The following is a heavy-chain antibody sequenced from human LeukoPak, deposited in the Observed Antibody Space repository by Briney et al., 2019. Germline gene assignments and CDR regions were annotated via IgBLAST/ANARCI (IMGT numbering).Heavy chain of an antibody. D-gene: IGHD6-19*01. J-gene: IGHJ4*02. CDR3: AKSRTGWYLFDY. V-gene: IGHV3-30*18. Sequence: GGSLRLSCAASGFTFSSYGMHWVRQAPGKGLEWVAVISYDGSNKYYADSVKGRFTISRDNSKNTLYLQMNSLRAEDTAIYYCAKSRTGWYLFDYWGQGTLVTVSS. CDR2: ISYDGSNK. CDR1: GFTFSSYG.